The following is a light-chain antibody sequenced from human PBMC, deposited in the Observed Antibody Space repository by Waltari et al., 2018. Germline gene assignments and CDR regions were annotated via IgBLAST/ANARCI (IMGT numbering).Light chain of an antibody. CDR3: NSFTTSTTWV. CDR1: SNDVGSYNR. CDR2: EVS. V-gene: IGLV2-18*02. J-gene: IGLJ3*02. Sequence: QSALTQPPSVSGSPGQSVTISCTGTSNDVGSYNRLSWYPQPPGTAPKLMIYEVSNRPSGVPDRFSGSKSGNTASLTISGLQPEDEADYYCNSFTTSTTWVFGGGTRVTVL.